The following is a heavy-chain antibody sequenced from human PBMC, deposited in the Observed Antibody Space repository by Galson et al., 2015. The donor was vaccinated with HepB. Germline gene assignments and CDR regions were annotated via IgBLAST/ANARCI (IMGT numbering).Heavy chain of an antibody. D-gene: IGHD3-10*01. CDR2: ISGSGGNA. CDR1: GFTFSSYG. Sequence: SLRLSCAASGFTFSSYGMSWVRQAPGKGLEWVSTISGSGGNAYYADSAKGRFTISRDNSKNTLYLQMNSLRDEDTAVYYCAKFYGADLLWFGELWDWGQGTLVTVS. J-gene: IGHJ4*02. CDR3: AKFYGADLLWFGELWD. V-gene: IGHV3-23*01.